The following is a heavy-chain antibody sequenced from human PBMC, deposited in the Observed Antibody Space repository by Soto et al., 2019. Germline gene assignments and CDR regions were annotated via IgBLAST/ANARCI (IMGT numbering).Heavy chain of an antibody. D-gene: IGHD6-19*01. CDR2: VSGSGAIT. CDR3: AKAYRSRWYYDS. J-gene: IGHJ4*02. V-gene: IGHV3-23*01. Sequence: EVQLLESGGGLVQPGGSLRLSCAASGFTFSNYAMSWVRQAPGKGLEGVSLVSGSGAITYYADSVKGRFTVSRDNSKDTLYLQMNTLRAEDTAVYYCAKAYRSRWYYDSWGQGTLVTVSS. CDR1: GFTFSNYA.